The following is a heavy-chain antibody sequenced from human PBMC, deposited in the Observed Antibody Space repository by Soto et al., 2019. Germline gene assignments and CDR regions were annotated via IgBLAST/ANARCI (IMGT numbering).Heavy chain of an antibody. V-gene: IGHV1-8*01. CDR2: IDPYIGNT. Sequence: ASVKVSCKASGYTFTSYDINWVRHAPGQGLEWMGRIDPYIGNTDCAQKFQGRVTMTTDTSTSTAYMELITLRFEDTAVYYCARVRGCSGGTCFHYYMDVWGKGTTVTVSS. CDR3: ARVRGCSGGTCFHYYMDV. CDR1: GYTFTSYD. J-gene: IGHJ6*03. D-gene: IGHD2-15*01.